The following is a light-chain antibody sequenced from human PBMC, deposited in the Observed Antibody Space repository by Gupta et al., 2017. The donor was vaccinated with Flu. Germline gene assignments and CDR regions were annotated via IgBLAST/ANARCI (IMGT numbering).Light chain of an antibody. CDR1: QNIKTY. CDR3: RESNNAPYN. CDR2: AAS. Sequence: DIQMTQFPSSLSASVGDRVTITCRTSQNIKTYLNWYQQKPGKAPKLLIFAASSLQSGVPSRFSGSGTGTDITLTISMLQPEDFATYYCRESNNAPYNFGQGTKLEIK. V-gene: IGKV1-39*01. J-gene: IGKJ2*01.